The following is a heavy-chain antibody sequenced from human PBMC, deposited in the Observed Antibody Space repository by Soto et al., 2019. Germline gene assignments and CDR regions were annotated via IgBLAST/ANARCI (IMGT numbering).Heavy chain of an antibody. CDR1: GFTFGDYA. D-gene: IGHD3-22*01. CDR3: ARDKNYYDSSGYQPPAY. CDR2: IKQDGSEK. V-gene: IGHV3-7*01. Sequence: EVQLVESGGGLVKPGRSLRLSCTASGFTFGDYAMSWFRQAPGKGLGWVANIKQDGSEKYDVDSVKGRFTICRDNAKNSLYLQMNSLRAEDTAVYYCARDKNYYDSSGYQPPAYWGQGTLVTVSS. J-gene: IGHJ4*02.